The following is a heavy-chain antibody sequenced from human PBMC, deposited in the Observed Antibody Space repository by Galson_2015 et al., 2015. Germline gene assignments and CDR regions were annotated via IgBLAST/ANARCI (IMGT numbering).Heavy chain of an antibody. CDR3: AKVTGKLVFCHYMDV. CDR1: GFTFSSHA. V-gene: IGHV3-23*01. D-gene: IGHD3-9*01. J-gene: IGHJ6*03. Sequence: SLRLSCAATGFTFSSHAMTWVRQAPGKGLEWVSGMSGSGDSIYLADTVRGRFTISRDNSKNTLYLQMNSLRAEDTAVYFCAKVTGKLVFCHYMDVWDKGSTVTVSS. CDR2: MSGSGDSI.